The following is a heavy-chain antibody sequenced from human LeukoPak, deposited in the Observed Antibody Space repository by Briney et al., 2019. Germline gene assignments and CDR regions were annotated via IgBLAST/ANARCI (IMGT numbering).Heavy chain of an antibody. Sequence: ASVKVSCKASGYTFTSYYMHWVRQAPGQGLEWMGIINPSGGSTSYAQKFQGRVTMTRDTSTSTVYMELSSLRFDDTAVYYCARGGSDGSGSYYNALTPFDYWGHGNLGSVSS. CDR1: GYTFTSYY. J-gene: IGHJ4*01. CDR3: ARGGSDGSGSYYNALTPFDY. CDR2: INPSGGST. D-gene: IGHD3-10*01. V-gene: IGHV1-46*01.